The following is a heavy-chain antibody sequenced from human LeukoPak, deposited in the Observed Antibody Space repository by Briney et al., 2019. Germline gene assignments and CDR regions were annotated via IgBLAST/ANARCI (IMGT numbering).Heavy chain of an antibody. J-gene: IGHJ4*02. CDR3: ARGSRGYSYG. CDR1: GASVSSGSYY. D-gene: IGHD5-18*01. V-gene: IGHV4-61*01. Sequence: SETLSLTCTVSGASVSSGSYYWSWIRQPPGKGLEWIGYINYSGSTNYNPSLKSRVTISVDTSKNQFSLKLSSVTAADTAVYYCARGSRGYSYGWGQGTLVTVSS. CDR2: INYSGST.